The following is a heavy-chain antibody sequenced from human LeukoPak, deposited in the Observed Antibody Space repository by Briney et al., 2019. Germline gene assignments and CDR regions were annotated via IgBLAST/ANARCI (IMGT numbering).Heavy chain of an antibody. CDR3: ASGSAGTHY. CDR1: GGTFSSYA. Sequence: SVKVSCKASGGTFSSYAISWVRQAPGQGLELMGRIIPILGIANYAQKFQGRVTITADKSTSTAYMELSSLRSEDTAVYYCASGSAGTHYWGQGTLVTVSS. D-gene: IGHD6-13*01. J-gene: IGHJ4*02. CDR2: IIPILGIA. V-gene: IGHV1-69*04.